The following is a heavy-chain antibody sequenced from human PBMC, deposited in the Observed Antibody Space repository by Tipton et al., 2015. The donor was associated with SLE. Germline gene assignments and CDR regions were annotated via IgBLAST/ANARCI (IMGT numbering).Heavy chain of an antibody. V-gene: IGHV3-30*03. CDR2: ISYDGSNK. CDR3: ARDIGAFDI. J-gene: IGHJ3*02. D-gene: IGHD2-15*01. Sequence: SLRLSCAASGFTFGSYVMNWVRQPPGKELEWVAVISYDGSNKYYTDSVKGRFTISRDNSKNTLYLQMNSLRAEDTAVYYCARDIGAFDIWGQGTMVTVSS. CDR1: GFTFGSYV.